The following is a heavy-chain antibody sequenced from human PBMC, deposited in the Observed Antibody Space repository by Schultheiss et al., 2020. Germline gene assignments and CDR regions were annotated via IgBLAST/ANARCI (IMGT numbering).Heavy chain of an antibody. J-gene: IGHJ6*02. CDR1: GGSISSGDYY. Sequence: SETLSLTCTVSGGSISSGDYYWSWIRQPPGKGLEWIGYIYYSGSTYYNPSLKSRVTISVDTSKNQFSLKLSSVTAADTAVYYCARDQERYYDFWSGYSRGMDVWGQGTTVNGYS. CDR2: IYYSGST. V-gene: IGHV4-30-4*01. D-gene: IGHD3-3*01. CDR3: ARDQERYYDFWSGYSRGMDV.